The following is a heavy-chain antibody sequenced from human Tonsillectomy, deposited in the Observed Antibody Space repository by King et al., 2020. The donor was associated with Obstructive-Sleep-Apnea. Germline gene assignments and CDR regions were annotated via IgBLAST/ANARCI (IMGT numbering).Heavy chain of an antibody. Sequence: DVQLVESGGGLVKPGGSLRLSCAASGFTFFTYDMHWVRQAPGKGLEWVSSISATASHTYYAESVKGRFTISRDNAKNSLFLQMNSLRGEDTAVYYCASLDYGDYDYWGQGTLVTVSS. CDR1: GFTFFTYD. V-gene: IGHV3-21*01. CDR2: ISATASHT. D-gene: IGHD4-17*01. J-gene: IGHJ4*02. CDR3: ASLDYGDYDY.